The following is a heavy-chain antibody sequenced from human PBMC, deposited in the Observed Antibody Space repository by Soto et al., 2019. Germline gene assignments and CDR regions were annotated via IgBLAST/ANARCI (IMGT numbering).Heavy chain of an antibody. CDR2: IRSKAYGGTT. V-gene: IGHV3-49*03. Sequence: GGSLRLSCTASGFTFGDYAMSWFRQAPGKGLEWVGFIRSKAYGGTTEYAASVKGRFTISRDDSKSIAYLQMNSLKTEDTAVYYCTRDIGTLKEYYYGSGSYYNPNYYYYYYMDVWGKGTTVTVSS. J-gene: IGHJ6*03. CDR1: GFTFGDYA. D-gene: IGHD3-10*01. CDR3: TRDIGTLKEYYYGSGSYYNPNYYYYYYMDV.